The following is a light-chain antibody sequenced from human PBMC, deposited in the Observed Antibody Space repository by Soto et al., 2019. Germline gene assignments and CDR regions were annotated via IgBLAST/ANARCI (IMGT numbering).Light chain of an antibody. J-gene: IGKJ1*01. CDR1: QSVYNN. V-gene: IGKV3D-15*01. CDR3: QQYNNWPRT. Sequence: EIVITQSPATLSVSPGERSTLSCMASQSVYNNLAWYQQKPGQSPRLLIYGAYSRATGTPDRFSGSGSGTEFTLTISSLQSEDFAVYYCQQYNNWPRTFGQGTKVDIK. CDR2: GAY.